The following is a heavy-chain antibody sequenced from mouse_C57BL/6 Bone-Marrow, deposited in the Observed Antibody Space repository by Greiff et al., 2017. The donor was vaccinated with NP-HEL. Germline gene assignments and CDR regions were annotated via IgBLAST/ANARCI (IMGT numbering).Heavy chain of an antibody. Sequence: VQLQQSGAELVRPGTSVEMSCKASGYTFTNYWIGWAKQRPGHGLEWIGDIYPGGGYTNYNEKFKGKATLTADKSSSTAYMQFSSLTSEDSAIYYCAAGDYYGSFDYWGQGTTLTVSS. CDR1: GYTFTNYW. V-gene: IGHV1-63*01. CDR3: AAGDYYGSFDY. D-gene: IGHD1-1*01. CDR2: IYPGGGYT. J-gene: IGHJ2*01.